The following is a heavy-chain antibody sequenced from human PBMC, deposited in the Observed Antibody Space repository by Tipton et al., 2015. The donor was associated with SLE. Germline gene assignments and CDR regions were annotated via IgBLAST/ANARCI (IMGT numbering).Heavy chain of an antibody. CDR1: GGSLSRYY. CDR2: IYTTGST. V-gene: IGHV4-4*07. Sequence: TLSLTCTVSGGSLSRYYWSWIRQPAGKGLEWIGHIYTTGSTIYNPSLKSRVTISVDTSKNQFSLKLNSVTAADTAVYYCARDIYGTDVWGQGTTVTVSS. J-gene: IGHJ6*02. CDR3: ARDIYGTDV.